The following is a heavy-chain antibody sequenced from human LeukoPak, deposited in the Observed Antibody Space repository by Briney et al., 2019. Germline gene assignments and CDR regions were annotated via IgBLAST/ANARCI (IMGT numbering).Heavy chain of an antibody. Sequence: GGSLRLSCEASGFTFSTYNMNWVRQAPGKRLEWVSSITSSSSYAFYADSVKGRFTISRDNAKTSLYLQMNSLRAEDTAVYYCARNPPDYYASGSYYKLGSCFDYWGQGTLVTVSS. CDR2: ITSSSSYA. D-gene: IGHD3-10*01. V-gene: IGHV3-21*01. CDR3: ARNPPDYYASGSYYKLGSCFDY. CDR1: GFTFSTYN. J-gene: IGHJ4*02.